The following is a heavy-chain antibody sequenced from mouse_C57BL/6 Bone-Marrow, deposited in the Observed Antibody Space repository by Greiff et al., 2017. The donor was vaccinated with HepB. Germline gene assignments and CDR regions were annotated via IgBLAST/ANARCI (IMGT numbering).Heavy chain of an antibody. V-gene: IGHV14-3*01. CDR1: GFNIKNTY. CDR3: ARLCYGSSYGYFDV. CDR2: IDPANGNT. D-gene: IGHD1-1*01. Sequence: EVKLVESVAELVRPGASVKLSCTASGFNIKNTYMHWVKQRPEQGLEWIGRIDPANGNTKYAPKFQGKATITADTSSNTAYLQLSSLTSEDTAIYYCARLCYGSSYGYFDVWGTGTTVTVSS. J-gene: IGHJ1*03.